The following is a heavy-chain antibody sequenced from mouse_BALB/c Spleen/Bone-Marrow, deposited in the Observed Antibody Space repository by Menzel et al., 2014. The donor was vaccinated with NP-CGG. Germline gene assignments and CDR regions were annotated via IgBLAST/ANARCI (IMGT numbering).Heavy chain of an antibody. J-gene: IGHJ4*01. CDR1: GYTFTSYW. Sequence: EVNLVESGPVLARPGASVKMSCKASGYTFTSYWMHWVKQRPGQGLEWIGAIYPGNSDTSYNQKFKGKAKLTAVTSTSTAYMDLSSLTNEDSAVYYCTRGITTVVATRARDYWGQGTSVTVSS. CDR3: TRGITTVVATRARDY. D-gene: IGHD1-1*01. V-gene: IGHV1-5*01. CDR2: IYPGNSDT.